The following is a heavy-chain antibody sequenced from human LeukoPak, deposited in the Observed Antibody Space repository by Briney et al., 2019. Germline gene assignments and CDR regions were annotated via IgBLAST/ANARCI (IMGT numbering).Heavy chain of an antibody. Sequence: GASVKVSCKASGYTFTSYGISWVRQAPGQGLEWMGWTSAYNGNTNYAQKLPGRVTMTTDTSTSTAYMELRSLRSDDTAVYYCARLRPEYQLLAYYYYYYMDVWGKGTTVTVSS. CDR3: ARLRPEYQLLAYYYYYYMDV. V-gene: IGHV1-18*01. J-gene: IGHJ6*03. D-gene: IGHD2-2*01. CDR2: TSAYNGNT. CDR1: GYTFTSYG.